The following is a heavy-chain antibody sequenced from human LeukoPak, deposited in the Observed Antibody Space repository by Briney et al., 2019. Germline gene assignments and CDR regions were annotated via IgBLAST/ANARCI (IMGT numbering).Heavy chain of an antibody. V-gene: IGHV3-48*01. CDR2: ISRSSDTI. CDR3: AKDRLLRLWYFDL. D-gene: IGHD3-10*01. Sequence: PGGSLRLSCAASGFTFSDYSMNWVRQAPGKGLEWVSYISRSSDTIYYADSVKGRFTISRDNAKNSLYLQMNSLRAEDTAVYYCAKDRLLRLWYFDLWGRGTLVTVSS. J-gene: IGHJ2*01. CDR1: GFTFSDYS.